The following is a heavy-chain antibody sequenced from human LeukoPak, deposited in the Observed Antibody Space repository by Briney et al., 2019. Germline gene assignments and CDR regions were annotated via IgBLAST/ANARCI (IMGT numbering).Heavy chain of an antibody. J-gene: IGHJ3*02. Sequence: SETLSLTCTVSGGSISSSSYYWGWIRQPPGKGLEWIGSIYYSGSTYYNPSLKSRVTISVDTSKNQFSLKLSSVTAADTAVYYCARLYYYDSRGYSIGSDAFDIWGQGTMVTVSS. CDR1: GGSISSSSYY. CDR2: IYYSGST. CDR3: ARLYYYDSRGYSIGSDAFDI. V-gene: IGHV4-39*01. D-gene: IGHD3-22*01.